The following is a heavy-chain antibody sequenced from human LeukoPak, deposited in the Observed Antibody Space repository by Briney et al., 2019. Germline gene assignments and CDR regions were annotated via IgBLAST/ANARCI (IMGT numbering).Heavy chain of an antibody. CDR1: GFTFPDFF. D-gene: IGHD3-3*01. V-gene: IGHV3-11*01. CDR2: ISGSGSSI. J-gene: IGHJ5*01. CDR3: ARDFWQQGDDS. Sequence: TGGSLRLSCAASGFTFPDFFMTWIRQAPGKGLEWVSYISGSGSSIYYADSVRGRFTISRDNAKNSLYLQMNSLRAEDTAVYYCARDFWQQGDDSWGQGTLVTVSS.